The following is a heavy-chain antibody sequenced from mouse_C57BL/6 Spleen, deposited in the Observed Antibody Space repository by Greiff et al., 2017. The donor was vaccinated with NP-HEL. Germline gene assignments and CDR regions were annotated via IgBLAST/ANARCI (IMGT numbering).Heavy chain of an antibody. Sequence: EVKLVESGGGLVKPGGSLKLSCAASGFTFSDYGMHWVRQAPEKGLEWVAYISSGSSTIYYADTVKGRFTISRDNAKNTLFLQMTSLRSEDTAMDYCARDGNWSFAYWGQGTLVTVSA. CDR1: GFTFSDYG. D-gene: IGHD2-1*01. CDR3: ARDGNWSFAY. J-gene: IGHJ3*01. V-gene: IGHV5-17*01. CDR2: ISSGSSTI.